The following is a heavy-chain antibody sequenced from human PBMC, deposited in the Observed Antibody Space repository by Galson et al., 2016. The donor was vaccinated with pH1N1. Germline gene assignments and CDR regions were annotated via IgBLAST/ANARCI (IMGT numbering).Heavy chain of an antibody. Sequence: SCKASGYTFTNYYFHWVRQAPGQGLEWMGVIDPSSGGTTYAQKFHSRLTMTRDTSTSTFSMELSSLKSEDTAVYYCTRDLGRLRDYWGQGTLVTVSS. CDR3: TRDLGRLRDY. V-gene: IGHV1-46*01. D-gene: IGHD1-26*01. CDR1: GYTFTNYY. J-gene: IGHJ4*02. CDR2: IDPSSGGT.